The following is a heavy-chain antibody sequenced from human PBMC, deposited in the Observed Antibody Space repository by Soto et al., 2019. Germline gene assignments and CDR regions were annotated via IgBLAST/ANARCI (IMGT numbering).Heavy chain of an antibody. V-gene: IGHV3-30*18. CDR3: AKDRRGGTVNYYYGMDV. D-gene: IGHD2-15*01. CDR1: GFTFSSYG. J-gene: IGHJ6*02. CDR2: ISYDGSNK. Sequence: GGSLRLSCAASGFTFSSYGMHWVRQAPGKGLEWVAVISYDGSNKYYADSVKGRFTISRDNSKNTLYLQMNSLRAEDTAVYYCAKDRRGGTVNYYYGMDVWGQGTTVTVSS.